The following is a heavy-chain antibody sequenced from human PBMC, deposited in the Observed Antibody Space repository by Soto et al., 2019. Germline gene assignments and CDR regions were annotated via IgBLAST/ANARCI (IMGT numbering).Heavy chain of an antibody. V-gene: IGHV3-30*18. CDR3: AKEVGTAVTAITNWHFDL. CDR1: GFTFRACG. Sequence: QVQLVESGGGVVQPGGSLGFSVQAPGFTFRACGMHGVRQFPGKGLEGVAVVSSDGGNYYYADSVKGRFTISRDNSKNTLYLQMNSLRAEDTAVYYCAKEVGTAVTAITNWHFDLWGRGTLVTVSS. CDR2: VSSDGGNY. D-gene: IGHD2-21*02. J-gene: IGHJ2*01.